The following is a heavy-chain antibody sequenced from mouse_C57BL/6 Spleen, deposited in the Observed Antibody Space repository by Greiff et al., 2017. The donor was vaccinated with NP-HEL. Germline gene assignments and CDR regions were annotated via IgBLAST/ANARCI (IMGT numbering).Heavy chain of an antibody. D-gene: IGHD2-3*01. CDR1: GFTFSSYA. CDR2: ISSGGDYI. Sequence: EVHLVESGEGLVKPGGSLKLSCAASGFTFSSYAMSWVRQTPEKRLEWVAYISSGGDYIYYADTVKGRFTIYRDNARNTRYLKMSSLKSEDTAMYYCTRSDGYDAMDYWGQGTSVTVSS. V-gene: IGHV5-9-1*02. CDR3: TRSDGYDAMDY. J-gene: IGHJ4*01.